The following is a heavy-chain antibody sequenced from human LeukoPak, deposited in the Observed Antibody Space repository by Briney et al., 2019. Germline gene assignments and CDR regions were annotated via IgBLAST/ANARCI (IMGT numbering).Heavy chain of an antibody. D-gene: IGHD5-18*01. CDR2: TYYRGST. CDR1: GGSVSSSNYY. J-gene: IGHJ4*02. V-gene: IGHV4-39*01. CDR3: VRQGGYSHGSVLGH. Sequence: SETLSLTCTVSGGSVSSSNYYWGWIRQPPGKGLEWIGSTYYRGSTEYNPSLKSRVTMSVDTSKNQFSLKLSSVTAADTAVYYCVRQGGYSHGSVLGHWGQGTLVTVSS.